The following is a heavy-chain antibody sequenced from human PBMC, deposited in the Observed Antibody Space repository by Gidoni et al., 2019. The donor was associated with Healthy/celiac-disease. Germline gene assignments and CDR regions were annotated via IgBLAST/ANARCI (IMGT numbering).Heavy chain of an antibody. J-gene: IGHJ4*02. Sequence: EVQLLDSGGGWVRPGGSLRPSCAASGVTLRSYAMTWVPRAPGRGVGWVSGISGGSGSTYYADSVKGRFTISKDNSKNTLYLQMNSLRAEDTAVYYCAKDSRTDCSSTSCYVLGIAVAGTYFDYWGQGTLVTVSS. V-gene: IGHV3-23*01. D-gene: IGHD2-2*01. CDR1: GVTLRSYA. CDR2: ISGGSGST. CDR3: AKDSRTDCSSTSCYVLGIAVAGTYFDY.